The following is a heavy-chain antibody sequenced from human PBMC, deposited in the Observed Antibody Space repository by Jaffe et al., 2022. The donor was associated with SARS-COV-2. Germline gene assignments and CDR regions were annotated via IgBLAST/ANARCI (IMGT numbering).Heavy chain of an antibody. Sequence: EVQLVESGGGLVKPGGSLRLSCAASGFTFSSYSMNWVRQAPGKGLEWVSSISSSSSYIYYADSVKGRFTISRDNAKNSLYLQMNSLRAEDTAVYYCARDQTYYYGSGNRYYYYMDVWGKGTTVTVSS. J-gene: IGHJ6*03. CDR2: ISSSSSYI. CDR3: ARDQTYYYGSGNRYYYYMDV. V-gene: IGHV3-21*01. D-gene: IGHD3-10*01. CDR1: GFTFSSYS.